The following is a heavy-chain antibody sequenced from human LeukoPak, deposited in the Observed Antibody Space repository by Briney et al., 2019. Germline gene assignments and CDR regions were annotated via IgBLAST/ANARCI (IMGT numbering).Heavy chain of an antibody. CDR1: GYTVSSYG. D-gene: IGHD1-26*01. J-gene: IGHJ4*02. CDR2: ISSFSGDT. CDR3: ARDDKSLSEAYYQAFDY. V-gene: IGHV1-18*01. Sequence: ASVKVSCKTSGYTVSSYGISWVQQAPGQGPEWMGWISSFSGDTKYAQNFQGRVSMTTDTSTSTAYMELRSLRSDDTAVYYCARDDKSLSEAYYQAFDYGGQGTLITVSS.